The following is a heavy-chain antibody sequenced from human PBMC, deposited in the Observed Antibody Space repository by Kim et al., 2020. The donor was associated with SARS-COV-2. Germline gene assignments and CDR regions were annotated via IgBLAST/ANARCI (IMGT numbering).Heavy chain of an antibody. CDR1: GGSISSSSYY. J-gene: IGHJ4*01. CDR2: IYYSGST. CDR3: ARLSAGGGYVFFDY. Sequence: SETLSLTCTVSGGSISSSSYYWGWIRQPPGKGLEWIGSIYYSGSTYYNPSLKSRVTISVDTSKNQFSLKLSSVTAADTAVYYCARLSAGGGYVFFDYWG. D-gene: IGHD5-12*01. V-gene: IGHV4-39*01.